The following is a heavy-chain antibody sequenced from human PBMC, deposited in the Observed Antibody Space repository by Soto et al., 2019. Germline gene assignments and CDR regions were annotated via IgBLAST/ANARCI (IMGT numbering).Heavy chain of an antibody. CDR1: GFTFSSYW. Sequence: EVQLVESGGGLVQPGGSLRLSCAASGFTFSSYWMSWVRQAPGKGLEWVANIKQDGSEKYYVDSVKGRFTISRDNAKNSLYLQMNSLRADATAVYYCARTRWVSAPRGCDYWGQGTLVTVSS. J-gene: IGHJ4*02. CDR3: ARTRWVSAPRGCDY. D-gene: IGHD2-21*01. V-gene: IGHV3-7*01. CDR2: IKQDGSEK.